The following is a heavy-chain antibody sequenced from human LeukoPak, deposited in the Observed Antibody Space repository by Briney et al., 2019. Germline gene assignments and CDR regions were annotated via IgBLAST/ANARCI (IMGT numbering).Heavy chain of an antibody. Sequence: GGSLRLSCSASGFPFSNYAMHWVRQAPGKGLEWVTFIPYDGSNKYYADSVKGRFTISRDNSESTLYLQMNSLRAEDTAVYYCAQSLDVWGEGTTVTVFS. V-gene: IGHV3-30*02. CDR1: GFPFSNYA. J-gene: IGHJ6*04. CDR3: AQSLDV. CDR2: IPYDGSNK.